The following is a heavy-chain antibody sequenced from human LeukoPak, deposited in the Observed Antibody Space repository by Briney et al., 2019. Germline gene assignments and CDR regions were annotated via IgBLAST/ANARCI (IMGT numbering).Heavy chain of an antibody. V-gene: IGHV4-38-2*01. D-gene: IGHD3-3*01. J-gene: IGHJ3*02. Sequence: SETLSLTCAVYGGSFSGYYWGWIRQPPGKGLEWIGSIYHSGSTYYNPSLKSRVTISVDTSKNQFSLKLSSVTAADTAVYYCARGGRITIFGVVTDAFDIWGQGTMVTVSS. CDR1: GGSFSGYY. CDR3: ARGGRITIFGVVTDAFDI. CDR2: IYHSGST.